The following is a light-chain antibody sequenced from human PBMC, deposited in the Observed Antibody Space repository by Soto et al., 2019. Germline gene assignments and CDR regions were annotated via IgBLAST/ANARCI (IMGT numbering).Light chain of an antibody. Sequence: QSALTQPASVSGSPGQSFTISCTGTTSDVGGYNYVSWYQQHSGKAPKLMIYDVTNRPSRVSNRFSGSKSGNTASLTISGLQAEDEAEYYCSSYTSSSTPLVFGGGTKLTVL. J-gene: IGLJ3*02. CDR1: TSDVGGYNY. CDR3: SSYTSSSTPLV. CDR2: DVT. V-gene: IGLV2-14*01.